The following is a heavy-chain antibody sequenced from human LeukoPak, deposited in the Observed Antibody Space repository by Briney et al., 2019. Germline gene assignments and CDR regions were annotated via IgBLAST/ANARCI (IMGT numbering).Heavy chain of an antibody. Sequence: GGSLRLSCAASGFTFSEYWMHWVRQTPGKGLVWVSRINRDESSTNYADSVKGRFTISGDNAKDTMYLQMNSLRVEDTAVYYCARGGVFGRNGMDVWGQGTTVTVSS. V-gene: IGHV3-74*01. CDR3: ARGGVFGRNGMDV. CDR2: INRDESST. J-gene: IGHJ6*02. D-gene: IGHD6-13*01. CDR1: GFTFSEYW.